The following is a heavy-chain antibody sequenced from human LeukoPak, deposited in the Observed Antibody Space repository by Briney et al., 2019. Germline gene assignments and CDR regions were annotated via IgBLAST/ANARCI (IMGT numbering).Heavy chain of an antibody. CDR1: GYTFTGYY. CDR3: ARMGSDSSGYYYGIDY. D-gene: IGHD3-22*01. J-gene: IGHJ4*02. V-gene: IGHV1-8*02. Sequence: ASVKVSCKASGYTFTGYYMHWVRQAPGQGLEWMGWMNPNSGNTGYAQKFQGRVTMTRNTSISTAYMELSSLRSEDTAVYYCARMGSDSSGYYYGIDYWGQGTLVTVSS. CDR2: MNPNSGNT.